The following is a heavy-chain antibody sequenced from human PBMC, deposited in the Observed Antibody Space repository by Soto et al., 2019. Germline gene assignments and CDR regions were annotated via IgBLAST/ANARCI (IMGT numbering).Heavy chain of an antibody. Sequence: VKVSCKASGGTFSSYAISWVRQAPGQGLEWMGGIIPIFGTANYAQKFQGRVTITADESTSTAYMELSSLRSEDTAVYYCARAGGCCSSTSCPFDYWGQGTLVTVSS. CDR3: ARAGGCCSSTSCPFDY. J-gene: IGHJ4*02. D-gene: IGHD2-2*03. CDR2: IIPIFGTA. V-gene: IGHV1-69*13. CDR1: GGTFSSYA.